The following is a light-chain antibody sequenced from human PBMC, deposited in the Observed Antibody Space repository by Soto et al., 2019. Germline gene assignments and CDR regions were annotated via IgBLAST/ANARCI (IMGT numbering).Light chain of an antibody. CDR2: GAY. J-gene: IGKJ5*01. Sequence: EILLTQSPGTLSLSPGERSTLSCRASQSVSSSYLAWYQQKPGQAHRLIIYGAYIRATGIPDRFSGSGSGTDFTLTIRRLEPEDFAVYYCQKYGSSPLITLGKGKRVEIK. CDR1: QSVSSSY. CDR3: QKYGSSPLIT. V-gene: IGKV3-20*01.